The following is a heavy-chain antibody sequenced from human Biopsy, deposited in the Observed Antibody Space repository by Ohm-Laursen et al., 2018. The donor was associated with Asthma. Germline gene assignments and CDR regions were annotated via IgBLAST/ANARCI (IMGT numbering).Heavy chain of an antibody. CDR2: INFVFGTT. D-gene: IGHD2-2*01. CDR3: ARKAGSCISRTCYSLDF. Sequence: SVKVSCKSLGGTFNTYVIGWVRQAPGQGLEWMCGINFVFGTTTYPQKFQDRVTITADDSTSTVYMELSSLRSEDTAVYYCARKAGSCISRTCYSLDFWGQGTLVTVSS. V-gene: IGHV1-69*13. CDR1: GGTFNTYV. J-gene: IGHJ4*02.